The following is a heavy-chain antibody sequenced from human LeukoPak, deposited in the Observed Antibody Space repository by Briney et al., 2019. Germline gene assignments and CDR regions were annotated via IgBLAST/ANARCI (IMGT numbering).Heavy chain of an antibody. CDR3: ARVVGGGYPDPYWYFDL. J-gene: IGHJ2*01. D-gene: IGHD2-15*01. Sequence: SETLSLTCTVSGGSISSYYWSWIRQPPGKGLEWIGYIYYSGSTNYNPSLKSRVTISVDTSKNQFSLKLSSVTAADTAVYYCARVVGGGYPDPYWYFDLWGRGTLVTVSS. V-gene: IGHV4-59*01. CDR2: IYYSGST. CDR1: GGSISSYY.